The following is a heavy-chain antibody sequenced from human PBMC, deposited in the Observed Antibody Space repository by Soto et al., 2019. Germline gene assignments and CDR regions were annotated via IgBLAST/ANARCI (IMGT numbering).Heavy chain of an antibody. CDR3: AKDGRNGYNLFY. Sequence: QVQLQESGPGVVKPSGTLSLTCAVSGDSISSGGWWSWVRQPPGKGLEWIGEIYHSGSTNYNPSLKSRGTILVDMSKNHFSLNLNSVNVADTAIYYCAKDGRNGYNLFYWGQGTRVTVSS. CDR1: GDSISSGGW. D-gene: IGHD5-12*01. J-gene: IGHJ4*02. CDR2: IYHSGST. V-gene: IGHV4-4*02.